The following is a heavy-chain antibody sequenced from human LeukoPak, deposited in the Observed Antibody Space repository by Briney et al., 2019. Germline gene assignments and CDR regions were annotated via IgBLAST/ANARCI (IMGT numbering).Heavy chain of an antibody. J-gene: IGHJ4*02. CDR1: GGSISSGSYY. Sequence: PSQTLSLTCTVSGGSISSGSYYWSWIRQPAGKGLEWIGRIYTSGSTNYNPSLKSRVTISVDTSKNQFSLKLSSVTAADTAVYYCARDNGAWYSSSWYNYWGQGTLVTVSS. V-gene: IGHV4-61*02. CDR2: IYTSGST. D-gene: IGHD6-13*01. CDR3: ARDNGAWYSSSWYNY.